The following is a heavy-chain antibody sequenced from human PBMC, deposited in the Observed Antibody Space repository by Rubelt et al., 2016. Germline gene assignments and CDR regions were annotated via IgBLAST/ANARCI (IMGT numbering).Heavy chain of an antibody. V-gene: IGHV4-39*01. Sequence: QLQLQESGPGLVKPSETLSLTCTVSGASITSSGYYWGWIRQPPGKGLEWIGSIFYSGSFYYNPSLKSRVTISIDTSKNQFSLKLSSMTAADTAVYYCARGRDGDRMGCWGQGTLVTVSS. CDR1: GASITSSGYY. J-gene: IGHJ4*02. D-gene: IGHD4-17*01. CDR3: ARGRDGDRMGC. CDR2: IFYSGSF.